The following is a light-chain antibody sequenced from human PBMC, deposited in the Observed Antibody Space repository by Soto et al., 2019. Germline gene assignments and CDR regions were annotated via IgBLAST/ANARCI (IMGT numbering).Light chain of an antibody. CDR3: QQYNKWPRT. Sequence: EIVMTQSPATLSVSPGERATVSCRASQSVNIHLAWYQQKPGQAPRLLIYGASARATGIPAKFSGSGSGTEFTLTISSLQSEDFAVYYCQQYNKWPRTFGQGTKVDIK. CDR2: GAS. V-gene: IGKV3D-15*01. CDR1: QSVNIH. J-gene: IGKJ1*01.